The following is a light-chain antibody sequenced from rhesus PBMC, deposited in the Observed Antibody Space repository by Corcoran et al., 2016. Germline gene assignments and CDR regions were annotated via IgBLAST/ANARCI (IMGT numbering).Light chain of an antibody. V-gene: IGLV2S7*01. J-gene: IGLJ1*01. CDR3: CSYTTSSTYI. Sequence: QAAPTQPPSVSGSPGQSVTISCTGTSSDVGGYNYVSWYQQPPGKAPNLMIYGVSKRPSGVSDRVSGSKSGNTASLTISGLQAEDEADYYCCSYTTSSTYIFGAGTRLXVL. CDR1: SSDVGGYNY. CDR2: GVS.